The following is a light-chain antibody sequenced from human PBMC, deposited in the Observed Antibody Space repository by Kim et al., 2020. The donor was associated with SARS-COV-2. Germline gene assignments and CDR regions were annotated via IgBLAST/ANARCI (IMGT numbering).Light chain of an antibody. J-gene: IGLJ3*02. V-gene: IGLV2-14*03. CDR1: NRDVGGYTF. CDR2: DVS. Sequence: QSALTQPASVSGSPGQSITISCTGTNRDVGGYTFVSWYQQHPGTAPKLMIYDVSKRPPGVSNRFSASKSGNTASLTISGLQAEDEADYYCSSYTSSSTWVFGGGTKVTVL. CDR3: SSYTSSSTWV.